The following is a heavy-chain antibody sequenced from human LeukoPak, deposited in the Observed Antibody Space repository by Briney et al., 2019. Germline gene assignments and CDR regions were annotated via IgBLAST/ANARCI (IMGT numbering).Heavy chain of an antibody. J-gene: IGHJ4*02. CDR2: IKEDGSKK. CDR3: ATPLDYYDTSGFHQGGD. Sequence: PGGSLRLSCAASGFPLSSYRMSWVRQAPGKGLGWVANIKEDGSKKNYVDSVKGRFTISRDNAKDSLYLQMTSLRAEDTAMYYCATPLDYYDTSGFHQGGDWGQGTLVIVSS. CDR1: GFPLSSYR. V-gene: IGHV3-7*03. D-gene: IGHD3-22*01.